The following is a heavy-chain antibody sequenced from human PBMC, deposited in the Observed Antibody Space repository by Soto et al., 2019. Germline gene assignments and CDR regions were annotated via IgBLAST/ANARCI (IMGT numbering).Heavy chain of an antibody. D-gene: IGHD5-12*01. CDR2: ISYGGLT. J-gene: IGHJ4*02. Sequence: QVQLQESGPGLLKPSSTLSLTCTVSGGSVNSGDYYWSWIRQPPGKGLEWIGYISYGGLTYSNPSRKSRLNISIDTSKKQSSLKLSSVTATDTAVYYGARQYGGYEYYFDYWGQGTLVTVSS. CDR3: ARQYGGYEYYFDY. V-gene: IGHV4-30-4*01. CDR1: GGSVNSGDYY.